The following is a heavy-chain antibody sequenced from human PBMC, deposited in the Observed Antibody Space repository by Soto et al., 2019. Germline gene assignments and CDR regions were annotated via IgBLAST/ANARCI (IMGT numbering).Heavy chain of an antibody. CDR2: INAGNGNT. CDR3: ARENWNYVNYYGMDV. CDR1: GYTFTSYA. Sequence: VASVKVSCKASGYTFTSYAMHWVRQAPGQRLEWMGWINAGNGNTKYSQKFQGRVTITRDTSASTAYMELSSLRSEDTAVYYCARENWNYVNYYGMDVWGQGTTVTVSS. D-gene: IGHD1-7*01. V-gene: IGHV1-3*01. J-gene: IGHJ6*02.